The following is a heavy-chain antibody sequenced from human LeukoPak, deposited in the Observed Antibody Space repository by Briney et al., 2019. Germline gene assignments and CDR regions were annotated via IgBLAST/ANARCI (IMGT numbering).Heavy chain of an antibody. CDR2: ISSSGST. V-gene: IGHV4-59*13. J-gene: IGHJ4*02. Sequence: PSETLSLTCTVSGDSFSSYHWSWLRQPPGKGLEWIGYISSSGSTSYNPSLKSRVTMSADTSKNQFSLKLRSVTAADTAVYYCARVGRGDHSWGSYYCDHWGQGTLVSVSS. CDR3: ARVGRGDHSWGSYYCDH. D-gene: IGHD3-16*01. CDR1: GDSFSSYH.